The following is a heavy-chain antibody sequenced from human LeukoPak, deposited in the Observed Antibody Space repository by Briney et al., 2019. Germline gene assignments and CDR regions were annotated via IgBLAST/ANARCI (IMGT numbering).Heavy chain of an antibody. J-gene: IGHJ6*02. CDR3: AKGVVAATNAAYYGMDV. CDR2: ISYDESDK. V-gene: IGHV3-30*18. CDR1: GFTFSNYG. Sequence: GRSLRLSCAASGFTFSNYGMHWVRQAPGKGLEWVAVISYDESDKYYADSVKGRFTISRDNSKNTLYLQMDSLRPEDTAVYYCAKGVVAATNAAYYGMDVWGQGTTVTVSS. D-gene: IGHD2-15*01.